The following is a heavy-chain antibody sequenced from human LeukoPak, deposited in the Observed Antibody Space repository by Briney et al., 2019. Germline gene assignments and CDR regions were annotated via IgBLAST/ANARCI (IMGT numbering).Heavy chain of an antibody. J-gene: IGHJ5*02. V-gene: IGHV3-23*01. Sequence: GGSLRLSCAASGFTFSSYAMSWVRQAPGKGLEWVSAISGSGGSTYYADSVKGRFTISRDTFKNTLYLQMNSLRVEDTAVYYCAKDVLAYYGSGSYGGADWFDPWGQGTLVTVSS. D-gene: IGHD3-10*01. CDR3: AKDVLAYYGSGSYGGADWFDP. CDR2: ISGSGGST. CDR1: GFTFSSYA.